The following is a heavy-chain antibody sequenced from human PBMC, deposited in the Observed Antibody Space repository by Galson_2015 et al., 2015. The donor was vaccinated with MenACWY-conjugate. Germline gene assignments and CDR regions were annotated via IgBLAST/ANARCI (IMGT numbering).Heavy chain of an antibody. J-gene: IGHJ3*02. D-gene: IGHD3-22*01. CDR3: ARPFYDTGGYLPRAFVI. CDR2: IFSSGST. V-gene: IGHV4-59*01. CDR1: GGSISNYY. Sequence: ETLSLTCTVSGGSISNYYWNWIRPSPGKGLEWIGYIFSSGSTYYSPSLKSRVTLSVDTSKNQFSLKLSSLTAADTAVYYCARPFYDTGGYLPRAFVIWGQGTMVTVSS.